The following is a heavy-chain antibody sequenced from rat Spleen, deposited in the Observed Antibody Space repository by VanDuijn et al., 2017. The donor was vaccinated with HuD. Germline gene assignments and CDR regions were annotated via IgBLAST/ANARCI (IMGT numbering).Heavy chain of an antibody. V-gene: IGHV5-17*01. J-gene: IGHJ2*01. CDR3: ARPTYYGYNYYRH. CDR2: IIYDGSNT. Sequence: EVQLVESGGGLVQPGRSLKLSCAASGFTFSDYTMAWVRQAPKKGLEWVAAIIYDGSNTYYRDSVKGRFTISRDNAKSTLYLQMDSLRSEDTAIYYCARPTYYGYNYYRHWGQGVMVTVSS. CDR1: GFTFSDYT. D-gene: IGHD1-9*01.